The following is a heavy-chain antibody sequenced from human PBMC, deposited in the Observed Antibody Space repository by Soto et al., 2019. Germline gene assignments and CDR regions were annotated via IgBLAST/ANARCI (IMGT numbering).Heavy chain of an antibody. CDR2: ITPMFGRA. CDR3: AREATHFDYPSSHYGMDV. D-gene: IGHD6-6*01. V-gene: IGHV1-69*01. CDR1: GGTFSTHA. J-gene: IGHJ6*02. Sequence: QVQLVQSGAEVKKPGSSVKVSCEASGGTFSTHAINWVRQAPGQGLEWMGGITPMFGRATYAQKFQGRVWITADASTSTVYMDLSSLRSEDTAVYYCAREATHFDYPSSHYGMDVWGQGTAVTVSS.